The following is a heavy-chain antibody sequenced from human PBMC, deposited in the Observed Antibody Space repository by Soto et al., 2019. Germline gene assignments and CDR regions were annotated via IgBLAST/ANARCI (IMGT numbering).Heavy chain of an antibody. CDR2: IIPILGIA. CDR1: GGTFSSYT. D-gene: IGHD6-13*01. V-gene: IGHV1-69*02. Sequence: GASVKVSCKASGGTFSSYTISWVRQAPGQGLEWMGRIIPILGIANYAQKFQGRVTITADKSTSTAYMELSSLRSEDTAVYYCARVYSGHSSSWYAYWHQATLVTVSS. J-gene: IGHJ4*02. CDR3: ARVYSGHSSSWYAY.